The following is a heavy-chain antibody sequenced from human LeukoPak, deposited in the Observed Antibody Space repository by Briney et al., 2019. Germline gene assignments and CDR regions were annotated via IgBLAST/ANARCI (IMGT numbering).Heavy chain of an antibody. Sequence: RASVKVSCKASGYTFAGYFMHWVRQAPGQGLEWMGWINPNSGGTNYAQKFRGRVTMTGDTSISSPYLQLSSLRVEDAAVYYCARGHILAPAGAFDLWGQGTVVTVSS. CDR2: INPNSGGT. CDR1: GYTFAGYF. V-gene: IGHV1-2*02. J-gene: IGHJ3*01. D-gene: IGHD2-21*01. CDR3: ARGHILAPAGAFDL.